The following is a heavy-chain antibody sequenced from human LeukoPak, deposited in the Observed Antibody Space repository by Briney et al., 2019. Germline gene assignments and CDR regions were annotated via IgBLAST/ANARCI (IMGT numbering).Heavy chain of an antibody. V-gene: IGHV3-21*04. CDR1: GFTFSSYS. Sequence: GSLRLSCAASGFTFSSYSMNWVRQAPGKGLEWVSSISSSSSYIYYADSVKGRFTISRDNAKNSLYLQMNSLRAEDTAVYYCAKRYCSSTSCREFDYWGQGTLVTVSS. D-gene: IGHD2-2*01. J-gene: IGHJ4*02. CDR2: ISSSSSYI. CDR3: AKRYCSSTSCREFDY.